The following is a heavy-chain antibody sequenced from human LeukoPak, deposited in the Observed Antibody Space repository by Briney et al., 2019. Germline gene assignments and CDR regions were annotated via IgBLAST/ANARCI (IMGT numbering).Heavy chain of an antibody. CDR3: ARERPHYYDSSGGPRYFDY. CDR1: GFVFHNYW. Sequence: GGSLRLSCAASGFVFHNYWMSWVRQAPGKGLEWVANIKQGGSEKYYVDSVKGRFTISRDNAKNSLSLEMNSLRAEDTAVYYCARERPHYYDSSGGPRYFDYWGQGTLVTVSS. D-gene: IGHD3-22*01. CDR2: IKQGGSEK. V-gene: IGHV3-7*01. J-gene: IGHJ4*02.